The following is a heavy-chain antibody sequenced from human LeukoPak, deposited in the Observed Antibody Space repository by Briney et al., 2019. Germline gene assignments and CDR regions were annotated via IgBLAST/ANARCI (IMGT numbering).Heavy chain of an antibody. Sequence: GGSLRLSCAASGFTFNSYGMHWVRQAPGKGLEWLAFISYDGSNTYYAGSVKGRFTVSRDDSKSTLYLQMNSLRADDTAVYYCAKDGSSYYYIYYWGQGTLVTVSS. D-gene: IGHD3-22*01. CDR1: GFTFNSYG. V-gene: IGHV3-30*02. J-gene: IGHJ4*02. CDR2: ISYDGSNT. CDR3: AKDGSSYYYIYY.